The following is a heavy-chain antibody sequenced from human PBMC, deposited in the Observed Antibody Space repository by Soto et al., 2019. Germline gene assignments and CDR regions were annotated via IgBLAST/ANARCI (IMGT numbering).Heavy chain of an antibody. V-gene: IGHV4-31*03. CDR2: INYSGTT. CDR3: ARDKRGPARPGGYYYHMDV. Sequence: SETLSLTCTVSGASISSGGYFWSWIRQHPGKGLEWIGDINYSGTTYDNPSLQSRVTMSVDMSKSQYSLKLNYVTAADTAVYYCARDKRGPARPGGYYYHMDVWGKGTMVTVSS. J-gene: IGHJ6*03. D-gene: IGHD3-10*01. CDR1: GASISSGGYF.